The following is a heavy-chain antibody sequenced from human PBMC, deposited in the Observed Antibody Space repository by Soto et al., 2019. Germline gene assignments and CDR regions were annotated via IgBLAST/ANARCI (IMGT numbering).Heavy chain of an antibody. CDR2: VIPIFQTP. J-gene: IGHJ4*02. Sequence: QAQLVQSGAEVKKPGSSVKVSCKASGGSFSDYTINWVRQAPGQGLEWMGGVIPIFQTPTYAQNFQGRVTITADESTSTAYMELNSLTSGDTAVYYCVRVSRGPIDNWGQGTLVTVSS. CDR1: GGSFSDYT. D-gene: IGHD3-10*01. CDR3: VRVSRGPIDN. V-gene: IGHV1-69*01.